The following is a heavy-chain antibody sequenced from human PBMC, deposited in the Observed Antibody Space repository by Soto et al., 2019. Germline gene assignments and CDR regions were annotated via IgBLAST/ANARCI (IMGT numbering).Heavy chain of an antibody. CDR1: GGTFSSYA. J-gene: IGHJ4*02. CDR2: IIPIFGTA. CDR3: AGGVVRGVKPRTTDY. Sequence: QVQLVQSGAEVKKPGSSVKVSCKASGGTFSSYAISWVRQAPGQGLEWMGGIIPIFGTANYAQKFQGRVTITAEESTSTADMELSSLRPEDTAVYYCAGGVVRGVKPRTTDYWGQGTLVTVSS. V-gene: IGHV1-69*12. D-gene: IGHD3-10*01.